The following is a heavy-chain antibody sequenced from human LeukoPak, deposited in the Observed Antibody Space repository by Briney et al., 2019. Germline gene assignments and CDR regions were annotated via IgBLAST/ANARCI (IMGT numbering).Heavy chain of an antibody. Sequence: GGSLRGSCAASGFTFSSYAMSWVRQAPGKGLEWVSGISGSGGSTYYADSVKDRLTISRDNSKNTLSLQVNSLRAEDTAVYYCAKDRYSYAFEYSDSWGQGTLVTVSS. D-gene: IGHD5-18*01. J-gene: IGHJ4*02. V-gene: IGHV3-23*01. CDR2: ISGSGGST. CDR1: GFTFSSYA. CDR3: AKDRYSYAFEYSDS.